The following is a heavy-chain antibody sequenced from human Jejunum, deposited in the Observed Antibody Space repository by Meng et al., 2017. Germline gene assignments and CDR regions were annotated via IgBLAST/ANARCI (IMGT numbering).Heavy chain of an antibody. CDR2: IYHGGDT. CDR1: GDSISSNNR. J-gene: IGHJ4*02. CDR3: ARDWGCRDGYCFSGLLEF. Sequence: QFQLQESGPGLGRPSGTLTLTCSVSGDSISSNNRWTWVRQPPGRGLEWIGEIYHGGDTNYNPSLTSPVTISVDKSKNQFTLRLNSVTAADTAIYYCARDWGCRDGYCFSGLLEFWGQGILVTVSS. V-gene: IGHV4-4*02. D-gene: IGHD2-15*01.